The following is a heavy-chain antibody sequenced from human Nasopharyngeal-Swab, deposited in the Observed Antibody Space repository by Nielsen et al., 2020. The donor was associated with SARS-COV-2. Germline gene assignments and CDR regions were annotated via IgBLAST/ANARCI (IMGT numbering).Heavy chain of an antibody. D-gene: IGHD2-21*01. Sequence: SQTRSLTCAVYGGSFSGYYWSWIRQPPGKGLEWIGEINHSGSTNYNPSLKSRVTISVDTSKNQFSLKLSSVTAADTAVYYCALSFTEIPTPDAFDIWGQGTMVTVSS. J-gene: IGHJ3*02. CDR3: ALSFTEIPTPDAFDI. CDR2: INHSGST. V-gene: IGHV4-34*01. CDR1: GGSFSGYY.